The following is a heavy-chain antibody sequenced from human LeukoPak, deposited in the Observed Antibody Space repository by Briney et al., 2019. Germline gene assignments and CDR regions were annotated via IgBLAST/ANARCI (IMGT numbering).Heavy chain of an antibody. CDR1: GGSISSYY. CDR2: INHSGST. J-gene: IGHJ6*02. Sequence: SETLSLTCTVSGGSISSYYWSWIRQPPGKGLEWIGEINHSGSTNYNPSLKSRVTISVDTSKNQFSLKLSSVTAADTAVYYCARAPIVVVAQPYYYYYGMDVWGQGTTVTVSS. CDR3: ARAPIVVVAQPYYYYYGMDV. D-gene: IGHD2-15*01. V-gene: IGHV4-34*01.